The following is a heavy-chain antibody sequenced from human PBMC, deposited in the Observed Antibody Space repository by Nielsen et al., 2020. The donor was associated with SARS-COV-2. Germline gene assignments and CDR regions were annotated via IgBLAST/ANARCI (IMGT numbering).Heavy chain of an antibody. CDR3: ARSYYDFWSGPPYGLDI. CDR2: IRSKTFGETR. CDR1: GFTFSSYS. V-gene: IGHV3-49*04. D-gene: IGHD3-3*01. J-gene: IGHJ6*02. Sequence: GESLKISCAASGFTFSSYSMNWVRQAPGKGLEWVGFIRSKTFGETREYAASVEGRFTISRDDSKSIADLQMNSLKTEDTAVYYCARSYYDFWSGPPYGLDIWGQGTSVTVSS.